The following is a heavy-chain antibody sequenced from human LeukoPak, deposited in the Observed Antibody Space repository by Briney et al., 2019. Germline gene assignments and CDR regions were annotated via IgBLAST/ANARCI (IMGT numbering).Heavy chain of an antibody. J-gene: IGHJ2*01. V-gene: IGHV3-53*01. Sequence: GGSLRLSCAASGFTVSSNYMSWVRQAPGKGLEWVSIIYSGGSTYYADSVKGRFTISRDNSKNTLYLQMNSLRAEDTAVYYCARDRSYDWYFGLWGRGTLVTVSS. CDR1: GFTVSSNY. CDR2: IYSGGST. CDR3: ARDRSYDWYFGL. D-gene: IGHD1-26*01.